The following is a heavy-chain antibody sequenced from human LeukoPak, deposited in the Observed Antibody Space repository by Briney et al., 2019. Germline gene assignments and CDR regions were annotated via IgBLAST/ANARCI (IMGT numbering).Heavy chain of an antibody. D-gene: IGHD3-22*01. J-gene: IGHJ4*02. Sequence: GGSLRLSCAASGFTFSNYNMNWVRQAPGKGLEWVSSISRSSIYKYYADSMKCRFTISRDNAKNSVYLQVNSVRAEDTAVYYCARGRYDSSGYYALFDYWGRGTLVTVSS. V-gene: IGHV3-21*01. CDR1: GFTFSNYN. CDR3: ARGRYDSSGYYALFDY. CDR2: ISRSSIYK.